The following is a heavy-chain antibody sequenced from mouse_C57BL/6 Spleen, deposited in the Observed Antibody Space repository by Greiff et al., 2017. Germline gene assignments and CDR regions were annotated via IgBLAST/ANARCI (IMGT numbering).Heavy chain of an antibody. CDR2: ISSGSSTI. Sequence: EVMLVESGGGLVKPGGSLKLSCAASGFTFSDYGMHWVRQAPEKGLEWVAYISSGSSTIYYADTVKGRFTISRDNAKNTLFLQMTSLRSEDTAMYYCARTRTTVVASYYAMDYWGQGTSVTVSS. CDR3: ARTRTTVVASYYAMDY. D-gene: IGHD1-1*01. CDR1: GFTFSDYG. V-gene: IGHV5-17*01. J-gene: IGHJ4*01.